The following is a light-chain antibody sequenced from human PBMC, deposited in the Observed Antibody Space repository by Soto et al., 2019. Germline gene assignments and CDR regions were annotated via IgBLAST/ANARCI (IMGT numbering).Light chain of an antibody. CDR2: DVS. J-gene: IGLJ3*02. Sequence: QSVLTQPLSVSGSPGQSVTISCTGTSSDVGAYKDVSWFQHHPGKAPKVMIYDVSERPSGVPDRFSGSKSDNKASLTISGLQAEDEADYYCCSYAGSYSWVFGGGTKLTVL. CDR1: SSDVGAYKD. CDR3: CSYAGSYSWV. V-gene: IGLV2-11*01.